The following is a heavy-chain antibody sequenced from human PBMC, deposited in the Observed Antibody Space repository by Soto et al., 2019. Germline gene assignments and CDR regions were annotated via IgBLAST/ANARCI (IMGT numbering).Heavy chain of an antibody. CDR3: ARVSVDVPE. D-gene: IGHD5-12*01. J-gene: IGHJ4*02. Sequence: QLVQSGAEVKKPGASVRVSCKTSGPTFIAYYIHWVRQAPGQGLEWMGWIDPKSGGTTYEQKFRGRVTMTRDTSINTAYMDLNRLTSDDTAVYDCARVSVDVPEWGQGTLITVSS. CDR1: GPTFIAYY. V-gene: IGHV1-2*02. CDR2: IDPKSGGT.